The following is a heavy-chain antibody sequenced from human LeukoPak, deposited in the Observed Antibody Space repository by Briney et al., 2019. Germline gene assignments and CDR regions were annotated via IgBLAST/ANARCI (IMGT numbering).Heavy chain of an antibody. CDR1: GYTFTDYH. Sequence: ASVKVSCKASGYTFTDYHMHWVRQAPGQGLEWMGWINPNSGDTNYVEEFQGRVTMTRDTSISTAYMELSSLRSDDTAVYYCARVTGYCSRTSCTRDGLDIWGQGTMVTVSS. CDR3: ARVTGYCSRTSCTRDGLDI. J-gene: IGHJ3*02. CDR2: INPNSGDT. D-gene: IGHD2-2*01. V-gene: IGHV1-2*02.